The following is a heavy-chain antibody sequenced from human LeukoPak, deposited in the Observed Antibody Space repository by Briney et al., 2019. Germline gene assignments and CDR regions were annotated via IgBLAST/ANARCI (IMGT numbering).Heavy chain of an antibody. CDR1: GFTFDDYA. V-gene: IGHV3-9*01. CDR2: ISWNSGSI. J-gene: IGHJ4*02. D-gene: IGHD5-24*01. CDR3: AKDIASTATIIGLLDY. Sequence: SLTLSCEASGFTFDDYAMHWVRQAPGKGLEWVSGISWNSGSIGYADSVKGRFTISRDNAKNSLYLQMNSLRAEDTALYYCAKDIASTATIIGLLDYWGRGTLVTVSS.